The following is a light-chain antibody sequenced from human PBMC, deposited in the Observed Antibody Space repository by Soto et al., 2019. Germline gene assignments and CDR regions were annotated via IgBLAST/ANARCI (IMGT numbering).Light chain of an antibody. Sequence: DIQLTQSPSFLSASVGDRVTITCRASQGIAGSLAWYQQKPGKPPKLLIYAESTLQSGVPSRFSVSGSWTRGNLTISSLQPKDFATYYFQQVNSYPRTFGGGTKVEIK. J-gene: IGKJ4*01. CDR3: QQVNSYPRT. V-gene: IGKV1-9*01. CDR2: AES. CDR1: QGIAGS.